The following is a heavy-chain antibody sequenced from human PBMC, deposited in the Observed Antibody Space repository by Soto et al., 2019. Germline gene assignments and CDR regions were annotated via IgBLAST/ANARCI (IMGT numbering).Heavy chain of an antibody. CDR1: GFTFSSYA. D-gene: IGHD2-2*01. V-gene: IGHV3-23*01. CDR2: VSASGGGT. Sequence: EVQLLESGGGLVQPGGSLRLSCAASGFTFSSYAMNWVRQAPGKELEWVAGVSASGGGTSYADSVKGRFTISRDNSKDTLYLQMNSLRAEDTAVYYCAKSSSRAHYYAMDVWGQGTTVTVFS. J-gene: IGHJ6*02. CDR3: AKSSSRAHYYAMDV.